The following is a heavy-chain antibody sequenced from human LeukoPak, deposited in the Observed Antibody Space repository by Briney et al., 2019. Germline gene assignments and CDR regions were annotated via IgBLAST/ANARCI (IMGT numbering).Heavy chain of an antibody. CDR2: FDPEDGET. V-gene: IGHV1-24*01. J-gene: IGHJ4*02. CDR3: ATDLMTTVTKTEIDDY. Sequence: GASVKVSCKVSGYTLTELSMHWVRQAPGKGLEWMGGFDPEDGETIYAQEFQGRVTMTEDTSTDTAYMELSSLRSEDTAVYYCATDLMTTVTKTEIDDYWGQGTLVTVSS. D-gene: IGHD4-17*01. CDR1: GYTLTELS.